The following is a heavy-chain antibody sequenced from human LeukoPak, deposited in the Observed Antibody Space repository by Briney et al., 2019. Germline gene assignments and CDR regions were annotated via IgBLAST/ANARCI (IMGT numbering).Heavy chain of an antibody. J-gene: IGHJ4*02. CDR3: ATDHRYGSGSYYTN. V-gene: IGHV3-33*01. CDR2: IWYDGSNK. Sequence: PGGSLRLSCAASGFTFSSYGMHWVRQAPGKGLEWVAVIWYDGSNKYYADSVKGRFTISRDNSKNTLFLQMNSLRAEDTAVYYCATDHRYGSGSYYTNWGQGTLVTVSS. CDR1: GFTFSSYG. D-gene: IGHD3-10*01.